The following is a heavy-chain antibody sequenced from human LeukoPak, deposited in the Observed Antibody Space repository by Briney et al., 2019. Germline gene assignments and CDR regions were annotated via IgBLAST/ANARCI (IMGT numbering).Heavy chain of an antibody. CDR1: GYTFTGYY. CDR2: INPNSGGT. J-gene: IGHJ2*01. D-gene: IGHD4-17*01. V-gene: IGHV1-2*04. CDR3: ARGRKTTVTHYWYFDL. Sequence: ASVKVSCKASGYTFTGYYMHWVRQAPGQGLEWMGWINPNSGGTNYAQKSQGWVTMTRDTSISTAYMELSRLRSDDTAVYYCARGRKTTVTHYWYFDLWGRGTLVTVSS.